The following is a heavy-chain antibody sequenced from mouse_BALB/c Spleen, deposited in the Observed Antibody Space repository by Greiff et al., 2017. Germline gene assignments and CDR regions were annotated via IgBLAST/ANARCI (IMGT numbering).Heavy chain of an antibody. J-gene: IGHJ4*01. Sequence: EVMLVESGGDLVKPGGSLKLSCAASGFTFSSYGMSWVRQTPDKRLEWVATISSGGSYTYYPDSVKGRFTISRDNAKNTLYLQMSSLKSEDTAMYYCARQDSSGYVNYAMDYWGQGTSVTVSS. CDR2: ISSGGSYT. V-gene: IGHV5-6*01. CDR1: GFTFSSYG. CDR3: ARQDSSGYVNYAMDY. D-gene: IGHD3-2*01.